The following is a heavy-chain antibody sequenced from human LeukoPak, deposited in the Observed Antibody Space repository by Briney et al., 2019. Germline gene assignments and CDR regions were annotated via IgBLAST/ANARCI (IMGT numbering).Heavy chain of an antibody. CDR2: IYYSGST. CDR3: ARGAGAGYNLQPFDY. V-gene: IGHV4-31*03. Sequence: PSETLSLTCTVSGGSITSSSHYWGWIRQHPGKGLEWIGYIYYSGSTYYNPSLKSRVTISVDTSKNQFSLKLSSVTAADTAVYYCARGAGAGYNLQPFDYWGQGTLVTVSS. D-gene: IGHD5-24*01. J-gene: IGHJ4*02. CDR1: GGSITSSSHY.